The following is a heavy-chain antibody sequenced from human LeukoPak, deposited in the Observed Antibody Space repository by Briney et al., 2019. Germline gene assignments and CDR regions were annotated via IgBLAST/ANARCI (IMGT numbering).Heavy chain of an antibody. J-gene: IGHJ4*02. CDR3: ARVGPPDIVDEYYFDY. Sequence: SETLSLTCTVSGGSISSYYWSWIRQPPGKGLEWIGYIYYSGSTNYNPSLKSRVTISVDTSKNQFSLKLSSVTAADTAVYYCARVGPPDIVDEYYFDYWGQGTLVTVSS. CDR2: IYYSGST. CDR1: GGSISSYY. D-gene: IGHD2-21*01. V-gene: IGHV4-59*01.